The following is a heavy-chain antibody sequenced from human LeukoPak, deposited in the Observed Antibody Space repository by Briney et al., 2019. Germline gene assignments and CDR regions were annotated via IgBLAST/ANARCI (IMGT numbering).Heavy chain of an antibody. D-gene: IGHD1-26*01. CDR3: ARGVGLDY. CDR2: IYYSGST. Sequence: SETLSLTCTVSGASISSYYWSWIRQPPGKGLEWIGYIYYSGSTNYNPSLKSRVTISVDTSKNQFSLKLSSVTAADTAVYYCARGVGLDYWGQGTLVTVSS. J-gene: IGHJ4*02. V-gene: IGHV4-59*01. CDR1: GASISSYY.